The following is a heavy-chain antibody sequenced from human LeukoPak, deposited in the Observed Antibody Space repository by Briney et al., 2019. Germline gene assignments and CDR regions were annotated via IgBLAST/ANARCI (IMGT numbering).Heavy chain of an antibody. CDR1: GGSFSGYY. J-gene: IGHJ4*02. V-gene: IGHV4-34*01. Sequence: NPSETLSLTCAVYGGSFSGYYWGWIRQPPGKGLEWIGEINHSGSTNYNPSLKSQVTISVDTSKNQFSLKLSSVTAADTAVYYCARFGWNMGYWGQGTLVTVSS. CDR3: ARFGWNMGY. D-gene: IGHD1/OR15-1a*01. CDR2: INHSGST.